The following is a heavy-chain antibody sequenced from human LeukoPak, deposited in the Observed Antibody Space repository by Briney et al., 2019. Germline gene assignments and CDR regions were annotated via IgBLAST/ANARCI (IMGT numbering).Heavy chain of an antibody. J-gene: IGHJ5*02. D-gene: IGHD6-19*01. CDR2: IYYSGST. CDR1: GGSISSSSYY. CDR3: ARAMYSSGWYEFDP. V-gene: IGHV4-39*07. Sequence: SETLSLTCTVSGGSISSSSYYWGWIRQPPGKGLEWIGSIYYSGSTYYNPSLKSRVTISVDTSKNQFSLKLSSVTAADTAVYYCARAMYSSGWYEFDPWGQGTLVTVSS.